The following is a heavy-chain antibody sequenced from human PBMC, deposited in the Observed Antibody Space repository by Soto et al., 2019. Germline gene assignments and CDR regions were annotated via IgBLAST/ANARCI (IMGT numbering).Heavy chain of an antibody. CDR1: GFTFSSYS. CDR3: ARVTMVRGVIIPPVDY. D-gene: IGHD3-10*01. CDR2: ISSSSSTI. Sequence: HPGGSLRLSCAASGFTFSSYSMNWVRQAPGKGLEWVSYISSSSSTIYYADSVKGRFTISRDNAKNSLYLQMNSLRDEDTAVYYCARVTMVRGVIIPPVDYWGKGTPGTVSS. J-gene: IGHJ4*02. V-gene: IGHV3-48*02.